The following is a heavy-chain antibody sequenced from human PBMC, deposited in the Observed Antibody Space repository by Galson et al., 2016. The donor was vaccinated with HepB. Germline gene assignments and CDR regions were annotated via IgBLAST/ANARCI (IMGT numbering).Heavy chain of an antibody. D-gene: IGHD3-10*01. V-gene: IGHV1-24*01. Sequence: SVKVSCKVSGYTLTELSIHWVRQTPGKGLEWMGGFDPEDGETIYAQKFQGRVTMTEDTSADTAYMELSSLRSEDTAVYYCATKPPKTWFEELSSGWGQGTLVTVSS. J-gene: IGHJ4*02. CDR3: ATKPPKTWFEELSSG. CDR1: GYTLTELS. CDR2: FDPEDGET.